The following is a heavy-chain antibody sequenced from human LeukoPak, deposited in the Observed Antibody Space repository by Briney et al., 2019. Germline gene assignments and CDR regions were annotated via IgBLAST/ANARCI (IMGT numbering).Heavy chain of an antibody. CDR3: ARASASPTNSNSYYFETTKKNAFDF. D-gene: IGHD3-22*01. CDR1: GYTFTSYG. J-gene: IGHJ3*01. CDR2: ISAYNGNT. V-gene: IGHV1-18*01. Sequence: EASVKVSCKASGYTFTSYGISWVRQAPGQGLEWMGWISAYNGNTNYAQKLQGRVTMTTDTSASTAYMELRSLNSDDTAVYYCARASASPTNSNSYYFETTKKNAFDFWGQGTMVTVSS.